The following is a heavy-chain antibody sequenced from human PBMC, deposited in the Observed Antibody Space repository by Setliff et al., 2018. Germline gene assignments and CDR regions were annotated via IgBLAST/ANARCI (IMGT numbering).Heavy chain of an antibody. CDR2: FIPILGAT. V-gene: IGHV1-69*13. J-gene: IGHJ5*01. CDR1: GYTFANYY. CDR3: ARELRSPYWHLDS. Sequence: SVKVSCKASGYTFANYYMHWVRQAPGQGLQWLGRFIPILGATNYAQNFQGRVTITADESTSTGYMELRSLRSDDTAVYYCARELRSPYWHLDSWGQGTQVTVSS. D-gene: IGHD3-16*01.